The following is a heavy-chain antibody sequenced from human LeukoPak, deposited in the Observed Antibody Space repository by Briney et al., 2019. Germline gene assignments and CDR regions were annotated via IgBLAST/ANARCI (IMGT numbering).Heavy chain of an antibody. Sequence: GGSLRLSCAASGFTFSSYWMHWVRQAPGKGLVWVSRIDTGGSINYADSVKGRFTISRDNAKNTLYLQMNSLRAEDTAVYYCARQGWTVTTFFDYWGQGTLVTVSS. CDR2: IDTGGSI. V-gene: IGHV3-74*01. CDR3: ARQGWTVTTFFDY. CDR1: GFTFSSYW. D-gene: IGHD4-17*01. J-gene: IGHJ4*02.